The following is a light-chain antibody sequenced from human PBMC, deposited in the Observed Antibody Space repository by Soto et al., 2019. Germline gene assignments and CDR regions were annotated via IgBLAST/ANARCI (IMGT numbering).Light chain of an antibody. Sequence: QLVLTQPPSVSGAPGQRVTISCTGSSSNIGAGYDVYWYQHLPGTAPKLLIYGNSNRPSGVPDRFSGSKSGTSASLAITGLQAEDEADYYCQSYDNSLSGYVFGTGTKLTVL. CDR3: QSYDNSLSGYV. CDR2: GNS. J-gene: IGLJ1*01. CDR1: SSNIGAGYD. V-gene: IGLV1-40*01.